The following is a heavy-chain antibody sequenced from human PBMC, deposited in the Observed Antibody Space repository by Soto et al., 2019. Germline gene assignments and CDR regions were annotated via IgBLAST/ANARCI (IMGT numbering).Heavy chain of an antibody. J-gene: IGHJ3*02. Sequence: EAQLLESGGDLVQPGGSLRLSCAASGFTFSSHGMGWVRQAPGKGLEWISGLSRGGGSTYYADSVKGRFTISRDKSKITLDLIMNSLRVEDTALYYCMRDGQYRTDGFDIWGQGTMFTFSS. CDR3: MRDGQYRTDGFDI. V-gene: IGHV3-23*01. CDR2: LSRGGGST. CDR1: GFTFSSHG. D-gene: IGHD5-12*01.